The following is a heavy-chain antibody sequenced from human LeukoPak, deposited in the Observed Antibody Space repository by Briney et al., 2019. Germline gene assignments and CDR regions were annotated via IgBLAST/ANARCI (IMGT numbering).Heavy chain of an antibody. Sequence: ASVKVSCKASGYTFTGYYIHWVRQAPGQGLEWMGRINPNSGGTNYAQKFQGRVTRTRDTSISTAYRELSRLRSDDTAVYYCARACSGGSCYSDNWIDPWGQGTLVTVSS. CDR1: GYTFTGYY. CDR2: INPNSGGT. CDR3: ARACSGGSCYSDNWIDP. J-gene: IGHJ5*02. D-gene: IGHD2-15*01. V-gene: IGHV1-2*06.